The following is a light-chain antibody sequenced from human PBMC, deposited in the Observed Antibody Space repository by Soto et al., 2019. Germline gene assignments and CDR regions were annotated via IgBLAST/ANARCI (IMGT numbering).Light chain of an antibody. CDR3: MQALQTRWTPT. J-gene: IGKJ4*01. CDR1: QSLLHSNGYNY. V-gene: IGKV2-28*01. Sequence: DIVMTQSPLTLPVTPGEPASISCRSSQSLLHSNGYNYLDWYLQKPGQSPQLLVFLGSTRASGVLERFRGSGSGTDFTLKISRVEAEDVGVYYCMQALQTRWTPTSGGGTEVEIK. CDR2: LGS.